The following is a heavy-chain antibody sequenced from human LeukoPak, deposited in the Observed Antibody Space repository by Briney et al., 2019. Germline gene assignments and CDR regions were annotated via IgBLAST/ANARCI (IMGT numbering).Heavy chain of an antibody. CDR2: ISSSSSYI. J-gene: IGHJ5*02. D-gene: IGHD3-10*01. CDR1: GFTFSSYS. Sequence: GGSLRLSCAASGFTFSSYSMNWVRQAPGKGLEWVSSISSSSSYIYYADSVKGRFTISRDNAKNTLYLQMNSLTAEDTAVYYCARHVWFGEHNGHENWFDPWGQGTLIIVSS. CDR3: ARHVWFGEHNGHENWFDP. V-gene: IGHV3-21*01.